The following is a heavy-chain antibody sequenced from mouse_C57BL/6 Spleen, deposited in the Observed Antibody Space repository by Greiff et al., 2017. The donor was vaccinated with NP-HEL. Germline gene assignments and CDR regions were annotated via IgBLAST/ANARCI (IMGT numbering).Heavy chain of an antibody. D-gene: IGHD2-1*01. V-gene: IGHV10-1*01. CDR1: GFSFYTYA. CDR2: IRSKSNNYAT. CDR3: VRNYGNSYYFDY. J-gene: IGHJ2*01. Sequence: EVMLVESGGGLVQPKGSLKLSCAASGFSFYTYAMNWVRQAPGKGLEWVARIRSKSNNYATYYADSVKDRFTISRDDSESMLYLQMNNLKTEDTAMYYCVRNYGNSYYFDYWGQGTTLTVSS.